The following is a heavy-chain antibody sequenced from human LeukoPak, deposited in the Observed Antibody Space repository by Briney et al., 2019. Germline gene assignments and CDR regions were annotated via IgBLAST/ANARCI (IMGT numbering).Heavy chain of an antibody. CDR2: IYPGDSDT. CDR1: GYXFANYW. Sequence: GESLKISCNGSGYXFANYWISWVRQMPGKGLEWMGIIYPGDSDTRYSPSFQGQVTISADKSISTAYLQWSSLKASDTAMYYCARRFSYYGSGSHFDYWGQGTLVTVSS. J-gene: IGHJ4*02. D-gene: IGHD3-10*01. CDR3: ARRFSYYGSGSHFDY. V-gene: IGHV5-51*01.